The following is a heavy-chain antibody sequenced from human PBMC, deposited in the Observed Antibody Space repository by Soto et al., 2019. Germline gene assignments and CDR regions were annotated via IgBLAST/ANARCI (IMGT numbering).Heavy chain of an antibody. Sequence: GGSLRLSCAASGFSLSSYWMSWVRQAPGKGLEWVANIKQDGSEKYYVDSVKGRFTISRDNAKNSLYLQMNSLRAEDMAVYYCARYGVGGGWFDPWGQGTLVTVSS. J-gene: IGHJ5*02. CDR1: GFSLSSYW. V-gene: IGHV3-7*01. CDR3: ARYGVGGGWFDP. CDR2: IKQDGSEK. D-gene: IGHD1-26*01.